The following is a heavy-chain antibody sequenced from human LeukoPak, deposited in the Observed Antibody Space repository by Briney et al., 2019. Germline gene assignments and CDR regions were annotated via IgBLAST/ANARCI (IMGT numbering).Heavy chain of an antibody. J-gene: IGHJ3*02. V-gene: IGHV3-48*01. Sequence: PGGSLRLSCAASGFTFSSYSMNWVRQAPGKGLEWVSYISSSSRTIYYADSVKGRFTISRDNAKNSLYLQMNSLRAEDTAVYYCAGGEENYYGSGSFYDAFDIWGQGTMVTVSS. D-gene: IGHD3-10*01. CDR1: GFTFSSYS. CDR3: AGGEENYYGSGSFYDAFDI. CDR2: ISSSSRTI.